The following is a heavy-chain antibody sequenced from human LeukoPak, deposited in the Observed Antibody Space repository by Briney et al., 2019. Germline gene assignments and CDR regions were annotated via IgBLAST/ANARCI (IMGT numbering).Heavy chain of an antibody. CDR1: GFTFNKHW. Sequence: GGSLRLSFAASGFTFNKHWMNGVRQAPGKGLEWVANINGDGSEIHSVDSVKGRFTISRDNSKSSLYLQMNSLRGEATAVYYCARKGGIYCNVACFRDDFDIWGQGTTVTVSS. D-gene: IGHD2/OR15-2a*01. CDR2: INGDGSEI. CDR3: ARKGGIYCNVACFRDDFDI. V-gene: IGHV3-7*01. J-gene: IGHJ3*02.